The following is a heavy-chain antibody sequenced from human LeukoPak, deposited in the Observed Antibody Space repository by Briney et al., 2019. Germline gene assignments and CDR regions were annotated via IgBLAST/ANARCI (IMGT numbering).Heavy chain of an antibody. Sequence: GRSLRLSCAASGFTFSSFGMHWVRQAPGKGLEWVAVISYDGSNKYYADSVKGRFTISRDNSKNTLYVQMNSLRAEDTAVYYCAKDTSIAVAGSFDYWGQGTLVTVSS. CDR3: AKDTSIAVAGSFDY. CDR1: GFTFSSFG. J-gene: IGHJ4*02. CDR2: ISYDGSNK. V-gene: IGHV3-30*18. D-gene: IGHD6-19*01.